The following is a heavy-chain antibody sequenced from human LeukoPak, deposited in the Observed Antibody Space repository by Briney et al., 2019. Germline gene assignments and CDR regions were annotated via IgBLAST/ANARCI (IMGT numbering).Heavy chain of an antibody. Sequence: GGSLRLSCAASGFTFSSYGMHWVRQAPGKGLEWVAVIASDGRDKKYVDYVKGRFSISRENSKNTLYLQMNSLRAEDTAVYYCAKDWGCCSSTATLPDWGQGTLVTVSS. CDR1: GFTFSSYG. CDR3: AKDWGCCSSTATLPD. D-gene: IGHD3-16*01. V-gene: IGHV3-30*18. J-gene: IGHJ4*02. CDR2: IASDGRDK.